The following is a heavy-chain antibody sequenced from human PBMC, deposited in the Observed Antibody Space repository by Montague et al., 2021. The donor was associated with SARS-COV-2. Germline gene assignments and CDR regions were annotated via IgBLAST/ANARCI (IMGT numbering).Heavy chain of an antibody. CDR3: ARLGDGIVPSPILGLGPYYSYYDMDV. CDR2: ISQSGNT. Sequence: SETLSLTCAVYGGSFSRYYWSWIRQPPGKGLEWIGEISQSGNTKYNPSLQSRVSISLDTSRNQFSLKVRSVTAADTAIYYCARLGDGIVPSPILGLGPYYSYYDMDVWGKGTTVTVSS. J-gene: IGHJ6*03. CDR1: GGSFSRYY. V-gene: IGHV4-34*01. D-gene: IGHD2-2*02.